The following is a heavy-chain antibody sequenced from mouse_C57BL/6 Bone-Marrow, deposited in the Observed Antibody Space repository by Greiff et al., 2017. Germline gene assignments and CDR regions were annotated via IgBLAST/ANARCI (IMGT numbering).Heavy chain of an antibody. D-gene: IGHD2-13*01. CDR2: INYDGSST. J-gene: IGHJ2*01. CDR1: GFTFSDYY. Sequence: VKVVESEGGLVQPGSSMKLSCTASGFTFSDYYMAWVRQVPEKGLEWVANINYDGSSTYYLDALKSRFIISRDNAKNILDLQMSRLKSEDTATYYCARGGDYCGDYFDYWGQGTTLTVSS. CDR3: ARGGDYCGDYFDY. V-gene: IGHV5-16*01.